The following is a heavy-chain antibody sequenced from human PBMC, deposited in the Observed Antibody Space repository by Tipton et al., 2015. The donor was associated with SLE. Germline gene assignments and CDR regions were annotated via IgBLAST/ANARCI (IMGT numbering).Heavy chain of an antibody. CDR1: GFTFSSYS. Sequence: SLRLPCAASGFTFSSYSMNWVRQAPGKGLEWVSSISSSSSYIYYADSVKGRFTISRDNAKNSLYLQMNSLRAEDTAVYYCARGITMVQGVIGYWGQGTLVTVSS. CDR2: ISSSSSYI. J-gene: IGHJ4*02. V-gene: IGHV3-21*03. D-gene: IGHD3-10*01. CDR3: ARGITMVQGVIGY.